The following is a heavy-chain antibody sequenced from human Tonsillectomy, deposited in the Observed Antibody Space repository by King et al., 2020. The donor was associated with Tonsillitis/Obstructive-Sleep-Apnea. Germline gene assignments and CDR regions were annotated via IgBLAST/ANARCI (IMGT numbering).Heavy chain of an antibody. CDR1: GFTFTSYA. CDR2: ISDNGAGT. CDR3: AGEPAGADYYNTDV. D-gene: IGHD6-19*01. V-gene: IGHV3-23*04. Sequence: VQLVESGGGSVQPGGSLRLSCAASGFTFTSYAMTWVRQAPGKGLEWVSSISDNGAGTHYADSVKGRFTISRDNSKNTLYLQMNSLRVDDTAVYFCAGEPAGADYYNTDVWGKGTPVTVSS. J-gene: IGHJ6*03.